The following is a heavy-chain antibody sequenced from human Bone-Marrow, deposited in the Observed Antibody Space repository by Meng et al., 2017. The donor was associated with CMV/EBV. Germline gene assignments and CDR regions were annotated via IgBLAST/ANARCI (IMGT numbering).Heavy chain of an antibody. CDR2: IIPIFVTA. CDR3: ARGVDCSSTRCQWAGMDV. CDR1: GGTFRSYT. D-gene: IGHD2-2*01. V-gene: IGHV1-69*05. Sequence: SVTVSCKASGGTFRSYTNSWVRQAPGQGLEWMGGIIPIFVTANYAQKFQGRVTITTDESTSTAYMELSSLRSEDTAVYYGARGVDCSSTRCQWAGMDVWGQGTTVTVSS. J-gene: IGHJ6*02.